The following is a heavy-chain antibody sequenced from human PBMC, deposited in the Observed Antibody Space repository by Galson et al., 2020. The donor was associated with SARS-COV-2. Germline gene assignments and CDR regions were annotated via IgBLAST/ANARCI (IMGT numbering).Heavy chain of an antibody. V-gene: IGHV4-39*07. CDR3: ATRGRDGYNYDD. D-gene: IGHD3-16*01. Sequence: ETLSLTCSVSGGSISSNALYWGWIRQPPGKGLEWIGTIYYTGRTYYNVSLQSRLTISVDTSKNQFSLSLTSATAADTAVYYCATRGRDGYNYDDWSQGTLVTVSS. J-gene: IGHJ4*02. CDR2: IYYTGRT. CDR1: GGSISSNALY.